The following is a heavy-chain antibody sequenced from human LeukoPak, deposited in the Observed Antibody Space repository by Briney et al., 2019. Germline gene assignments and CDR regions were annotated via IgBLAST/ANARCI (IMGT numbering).Heavy chain of an antibody. Sequence: GGSLRLSCAASGFTFSSYAMSWVRQAPGKGLGWVSSISGSGDNTYYADSVKDRFSISRDNSKTTVSLQMNSLRAEDTAVYYCAKGRGTAVTSAANYWGQGTLVTVSS. J-gene: IGHJ4*02. CDR2: ISGSGDNT. CDR3: AKGRGTAVTSAANY. CDR1: GFTFSSYA. D-gene: IGHD4-17*01. V-gene: IGHV3-23*01.